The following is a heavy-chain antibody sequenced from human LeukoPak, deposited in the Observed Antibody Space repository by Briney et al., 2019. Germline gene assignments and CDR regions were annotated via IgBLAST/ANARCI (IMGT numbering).Heavy chain of an antibody. CDR3: ARTTEGGYTYGYFYYYYMDV. CDR2: IYNSGTT. CDR1: GGSISGFH. V-gene: IGHV4-4*07. D-gene: IGHD5-18*01. J-gene: IGHJ6*03. Sequence: SETLSLTCIVSGGSISGFHWIWIRQPAGKGLEWIGRIYNSGTTNYKPSLKSRVTISVDTSKNQFSLKLTSVTAADTAVYYCARTTEGGYTYGYFYYYYMDVWGKGTTVTISS.